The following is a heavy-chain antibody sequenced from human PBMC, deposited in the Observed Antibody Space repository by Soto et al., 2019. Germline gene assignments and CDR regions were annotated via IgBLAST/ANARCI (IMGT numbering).Heavy chain of an antibody. Sequence: QVQLEESGGGVVPPGGSLRLSCSASGFTFNIYTMHWVRQAPGKGLEWVAVISHEGTKANYASSVRGRFTISRDNSKDTLSLQMNSLTIEDTAVYYCARELTLYGVALDYWGQGTPVTVSS. CDR3: ARELTLYGVALDY. CDR1: GFTFNIYT. J-gene: IGHJ4*02. CDR2: ISHEGTKA. D-gene: IGHD3-3*01. V-gene: IGHV3-30-3*01.